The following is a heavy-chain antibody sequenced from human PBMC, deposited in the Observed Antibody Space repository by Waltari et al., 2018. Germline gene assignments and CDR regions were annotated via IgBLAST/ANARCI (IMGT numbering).Heavy chain of an antibody. Sequence: QLQLQESGPGLVKPSETLSLTCTVSGGSISSSSYYWGWIRQPPVKGLEWIGSIYYSGRTSHTPSLKSRVTISVDTSKNQFSLKLSSVTAADTAVYYCARHLSMKRGGSYGKKYYFDYWGQGTLVTVSS. CDR3: ARHLSMKRGGSYGKKYYFDY. V-gene: IGHV4-39*07. CDR1: GGSISSSSYY. CDR2: IYYSGRT. D-gene: IGHD1-26*01. J-gene: IGHJ4*02.